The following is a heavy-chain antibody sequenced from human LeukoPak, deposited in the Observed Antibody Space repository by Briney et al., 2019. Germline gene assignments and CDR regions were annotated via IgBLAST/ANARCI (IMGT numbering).Heavy chain of an antibody. D-gene: IGHD5-18*01. CDR1: GYSISSGYY. J-gene: IGHJ2*01. Sequence: PSETLSLTCTVSGYSISSGYYWGWIRQPPGKGLEWIGSIYHSGSTYYNPSLKSRVTISVDTSKNQFSLKLSSVTAADTAVYYCARGSYGHWYFDLWGRGTLVTVSS. CDR2: IYHSGST. CDR3: ARGSYGHWYFDL. V-gene: IGHV4-38-2*02.